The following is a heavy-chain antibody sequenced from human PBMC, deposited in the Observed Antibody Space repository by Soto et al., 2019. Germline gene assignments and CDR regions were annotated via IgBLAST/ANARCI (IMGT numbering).Heavy chain of an antibody. D-gene: IGHD2-2*01. Sequence: GGSLRLSCAASGFTFSSYAMSWVRQAPGKGLEWVSAISGSGGSTYYADSVKGRFTISRDNSKNTLYLQMNSLRAEDTAVYYCAKAPYIVVVPAASAHVWGKGTTVTVSS. CDR2: ISGSGGST. CDR1: GFTFSSYA. V-gene: IGHV3-23*01. CDR3: AKAPYIVVVPAASAHV. J-gene: IGHJ6*04.